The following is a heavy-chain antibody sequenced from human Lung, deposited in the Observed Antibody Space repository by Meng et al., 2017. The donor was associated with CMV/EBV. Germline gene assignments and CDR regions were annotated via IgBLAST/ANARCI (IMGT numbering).Heavy chain of an antibody. CDR3: ASPQRKVAFSSSYYYARDV. J-gene: IGHJ6*02. CDR1: GFTFSSYW. CDR2: INSDGSST. D-gene: IGHD5-12*01. Sequence: GESLKISCAGSGFTFSSYWMHWVRQGPGKGLVWVSRINSDGSSTTYADSVKGRFTVSRDNAKNTLYLQMNSLRAEDTAVYYCASPQRKVAFSSSYYYARDVWGQGXTVTVSS. V-gene: IGHV3-74*01.